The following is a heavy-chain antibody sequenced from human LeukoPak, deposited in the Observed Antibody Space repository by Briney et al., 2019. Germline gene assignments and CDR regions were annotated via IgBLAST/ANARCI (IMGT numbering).Heavy chain of an antibody. V-gene: IGHV3-21*01. D-gene: IGHD7-27*01. CDR3: ARGDWGLHFDY. Sequence: GGSLRLSCAASGFTFSSYSLNWVRQAPGKGLEWVSSISSSSSYIYYADSVNGRYTISRDNAKNSLYLHMNSLRVEDTAVYYCARGDWGLHFDYWRQGTLVTVSS. J-gene: IGHJ4*02. CDR1: GFTFSSYS. CDR2: ISSSSSYI.